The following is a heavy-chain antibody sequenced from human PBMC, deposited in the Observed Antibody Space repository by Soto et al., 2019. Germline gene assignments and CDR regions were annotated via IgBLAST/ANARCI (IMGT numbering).Heavy chain of an antibody. V-gene: IGHV3-30-3*01. Sequence: QVQLVESGGGVVQPGRSLRLSCAASGFTFSSYAMHWVRQAPGQGLEWVAVISYDGSNKYYADSVKGRFTISRDNSKNTLYLQMNSLRAEDTAVYYCAREGSGWYKDLGYGMDVWGQGTTVTVSS. CDR2: ISYDGSNK. D-gene: IGHD6-19*01. CDR3: AREGSGWYKDLGYGMDV. CDR1: GFTFSSYA. J-gene: IGHJ6*02.